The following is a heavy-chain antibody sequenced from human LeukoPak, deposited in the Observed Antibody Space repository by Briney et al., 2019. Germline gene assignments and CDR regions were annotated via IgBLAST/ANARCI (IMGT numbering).Heavy chain of an antibody. J-gene: IGHJ6*02. V-gene: IGHV3-33*01. D-gene: IGHD3-9*01. CDR3: ARDGRSYDILTGYPLHNYYYGMDV. CDR1: GFTFSSYG. CDR2: IWYDGSNK. Sequence: PGGSLRLSCAAPGFTFSSYGMHWVRQAPGKGLEWVAVIWYDGSNKYCADSVKGRFTISRDNSKNTLYLQMNSLRAEDTAVYYCARDGRSYDILTGYPLHNYYYGMDVWGQGTTVTVSS.